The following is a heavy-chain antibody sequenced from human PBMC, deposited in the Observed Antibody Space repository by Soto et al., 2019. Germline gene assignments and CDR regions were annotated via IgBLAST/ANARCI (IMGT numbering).Heavy chain of an antibody. J-gene: IGHJ4*02. Sequence: EVQLVESGGGLVQPGRSLRLSCAASGFTFDDYGMHWVRQAPGKGLDWVSGISWNGGSIGYADSVMGRFTISRDNAKNSLYLQMNSLRAEDTALYYCAKDMGPDGYTTFDYWGQGTLVTVSS. CDR3: AKDMGPDGYTTFDY. D-gene: IGHD5-12*01. V-gene: IGHV3-9*01. CDR1: GFTFDDYG. CDR2: ISWNGGSI.